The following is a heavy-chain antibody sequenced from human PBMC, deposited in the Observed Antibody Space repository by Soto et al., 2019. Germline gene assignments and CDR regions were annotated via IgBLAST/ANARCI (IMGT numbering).Heavy chain of an antibody. CDR1: GYTFTSYG. D-gene: IGHD3-10*01. Sequence: QVQLVQSGAEVKKPGASVKVSCKASGYTFTSYGISWVRQAPGQGLEWMGWISTYNGNTKYAQRLPGRVTMTTDTSNGTAYMELRRLRSDDTAVFYGSRELVRGVGSDYWGQGTLVTVSS. J-gene: IGHJ4*02. CDR2: ISTYNGNT. CDR3: SRELVRGVGSDY. V-gene: IGHV1-18*01.